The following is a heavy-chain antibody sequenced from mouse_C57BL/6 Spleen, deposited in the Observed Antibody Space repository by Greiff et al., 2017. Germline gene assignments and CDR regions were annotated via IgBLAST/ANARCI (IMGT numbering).Heavy chain of an antibody. V-gene: IGHV1-55*01. CDR3: ARSPTGTRPGFAY. CDR2: IYPGSGST. J-gene: IGHJ3*01. CDR1: GYTFTSYW. D-gene: IGHD4-1*01. Sequence: QVQLQQPGAELVKPGASVKMSCKASGYTFTSYWITWVKQRPGQGLEWIGDIYPGSGSTNYNEKFKSKATLTVDTSSSTAYMQLSSLTSADSAVYYCARSPTGTRPGFAYWGQGTLVTVAA.